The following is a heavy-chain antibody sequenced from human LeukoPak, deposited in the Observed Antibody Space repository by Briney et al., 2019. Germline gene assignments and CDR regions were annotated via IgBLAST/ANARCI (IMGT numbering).Heavy chain of an antibody. V-gene: IGHV3-30*18. D-gene: IGHD1-26*01. Sequence: GRSLRLSCAASGFTFSSYGMHWVRQAPGKGLEWVAVISYDGSNKYYADSVKGRFTISRDNSKNTLYLQMNSLRAEDTAVYYCAKDRELYFDYWGQGTLVTVS. CDR1: GFTFSSYG. J-gene: IGHJ4*02. CDR3: AKDRELYFDY. CDR2: ISYDGSNK.